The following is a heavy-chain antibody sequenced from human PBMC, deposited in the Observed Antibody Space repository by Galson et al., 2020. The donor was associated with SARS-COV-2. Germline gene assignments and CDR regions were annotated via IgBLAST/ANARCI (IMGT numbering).Heavy chain of an antibody. D-gene: IGHD2-2*01. CDR2: IRNNGDST. J-gene: IGHJ2*01. V-gene: IGHV3-23*01. CDR3: ARVKGDQLFHWYFDL. CDR1: GFTFSSYA. Sequence: TGGSLRLSCAASGFTFSSYAMSWVRQAPGKGLEWVSGIRNNGDSTYYAASVKGRLSISRDNSKKTVYLEMNNLRAEDTAVYYCARVKGDQLFHWYFDLWGRGTLVTVSS.